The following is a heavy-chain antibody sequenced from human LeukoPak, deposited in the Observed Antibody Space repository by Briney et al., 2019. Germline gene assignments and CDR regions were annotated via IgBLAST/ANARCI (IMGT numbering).Heavy chain of an antibody. CDR3: AKDERYCSGGSCYPVVVY. CDR1: GFTFSSYA. Sequence: QPGGSLRLSCAASGFTFSSYAMSWVRQAPGKGLEWVSAISGSGGSTYYADSVKGRFTISRDNSKNTLHLQMNSLRAEDTAVYYCAKDERYCSGGSCYPVVVYWGQGTLVTVSS. D-gene: IGHD2-15*01. V-gene: IGHV3-23*01. CDR2: ISGSGGST. J-gene: IGHJ4*02.